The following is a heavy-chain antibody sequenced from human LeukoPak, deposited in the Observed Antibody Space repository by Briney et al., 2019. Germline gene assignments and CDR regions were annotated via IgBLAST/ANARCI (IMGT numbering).Heavy chain of an antibody. Sequence: SETLSLTCAVYGGSFSGYYWSWIRQPPGKGLEWIGEINHSGSTNYNPSLKSQVTISVDTSKNQFSLKLSSVTAADTAVYYCARAYYDILTGYRYGMDVWGQGTTVTVSS. CDR1: GGSFSGYY. D-gene: IGHD3-9*01. CDR2: INHSGST. CDR3: ARAYYDILTGYRYGMDV. J-gene: IGHJ6*02. V-gene: IGHV4-34*01.